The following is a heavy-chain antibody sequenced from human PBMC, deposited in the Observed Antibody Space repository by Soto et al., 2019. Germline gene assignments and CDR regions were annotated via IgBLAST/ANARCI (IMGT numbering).Heavy chain of an antibody. V-gene: IGHV4-34*01. CDR1: GGSFSGYY. Sequence: SETLSLTCAVYGGSFSGYYWSWIRQPPWKGLEWIGEINHSGSTNYNPSLKSRVTISVDTSKNQFSLKLSSVTAADAAVYYCARLVITGIPYYFDYWGQGTLVTVSS. D-gene: IGHD1-20*01. CDR3: ARLVITGIPYYFDY. J-gene: IGHJ4*02. CDR2: INHSGST.